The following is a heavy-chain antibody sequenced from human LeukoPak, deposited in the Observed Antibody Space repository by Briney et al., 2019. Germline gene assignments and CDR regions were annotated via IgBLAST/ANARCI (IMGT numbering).Heavy chain of an antibody. V-gene: IGHV3-23*01. CDR2: ISGSGDNT. Sequence: GSLRLSCAASGFSFSSYAMSWVRQAPGKGLEWVSSISGSGDNTYYAESVKGRFTISRDNSKNTLFLQMNSLRAEDTAVYYCAKGPYYYDSSGYYPRWGQGTLVTVSS. CDR1: GFSFSSYA. J-gene: IGHJ4*02. D-gene: IGHD3-22*01. CDR3: AKGPYYYDSSGYYPR.